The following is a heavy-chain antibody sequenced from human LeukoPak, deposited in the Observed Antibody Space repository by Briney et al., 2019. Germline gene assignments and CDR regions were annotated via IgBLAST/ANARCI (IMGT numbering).Heavy chain of an antibody. CDR3: AGPWDQVGFDP. CDR1: GCTFTGYY. CDR2: IYPKTGGT. Sequence: ASVKVSCKASGCTFTGYYLHWVRQAPGQGLEWMGWIYPKTGGTSYAQKFQGRVTMTRDTSISTAYMELIGLRFDDTAVYYCAGPWDQVGFDPWGQGTLVSVSS. D-gene: IGHD1-26*01. J-gene: IGHJ5*02. V-gene: IGHV1-2*02.